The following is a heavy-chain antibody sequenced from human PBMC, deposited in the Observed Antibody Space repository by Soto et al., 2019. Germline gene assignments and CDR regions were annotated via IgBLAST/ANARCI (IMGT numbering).Heavy chain of an antibody. CDR2: IYHSGST. CDR1: GGSISSSNW. J-gene: IGHJ6*02. D-gene: IGHD3-3*01. V-gene: IGHV4-4*02. Sequence: QVQLQESGPGLVKPSGTLSLTCAVSGGSISSSNWWSWVRQPPGKGLEWIGEIYHSGSTNYNPSLKSRVTISVDKSKNQYSLKLSSVTAADTAVYSCARQGVTIFGDTRGYYYYYGMDVWGQGTTVTVSS. CDR3: ARQGVTIFGDTRGYYYYYGMDV.